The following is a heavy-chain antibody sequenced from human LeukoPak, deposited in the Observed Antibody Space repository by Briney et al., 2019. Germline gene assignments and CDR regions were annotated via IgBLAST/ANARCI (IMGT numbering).Heavy chain of an antibody. Sequence: PGGSLRLSCAASGFTFSSYSMNWVRQAPGKGLEWVSSISSSSSYIYYADSVKGRFTISRDNSKNTLYLQMNSLRAEDTAVYYCARDVSGGAAAGKDYWGQGTLVTVSS. CDR3: ARDVSGGAAAGKDY. CDR2: ISSSSSYI. J-gene: IGHJ4*02. CDR1: GFTFSSYS. V-gene: IGHV3-21*04. D-gene: IGHD6-13*01.